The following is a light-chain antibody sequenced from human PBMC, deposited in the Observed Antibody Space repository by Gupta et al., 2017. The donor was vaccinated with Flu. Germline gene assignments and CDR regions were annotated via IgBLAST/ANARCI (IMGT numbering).Light chain of an antibody. CDR2: KAS. J-gene: IGKJ2*03. CDR1: HSITTW. CDR3: QQYNSFPHS. V-gene: IGKV1-5*03. Sequence: DIQMTQSPSTLSASVGDRVTITCRASHSITTWLAWYQQKPGKAPNLLIYKASTLESGVPSRFSGSGSGTEFTLTISSLQPVDFATYYCQQYNSFPHSFGQGTKLEI.